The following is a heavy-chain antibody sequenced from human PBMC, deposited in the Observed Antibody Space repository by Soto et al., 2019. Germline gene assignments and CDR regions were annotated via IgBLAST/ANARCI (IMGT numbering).Heavy chain of an antibody. V-gene: IGHV3-53*01. CDR1: GFIVSHNY. Sequence: EVQLVESGGGLLQPGGSLRLSCTHSGFIVSHNYMIWVRHAPGTGLEWVSVIYSSGTTYYADSVKGRFTISRDDSKNTLYLQMNSLRAEDTAVYYCARGITGTTFDYWGQGNLVTVSS. CDR2: IYSSGTT. J-gene: IGHJ4*02. D-gene: IGHD1-20*01. CDR3: ARGITGTTFDY.